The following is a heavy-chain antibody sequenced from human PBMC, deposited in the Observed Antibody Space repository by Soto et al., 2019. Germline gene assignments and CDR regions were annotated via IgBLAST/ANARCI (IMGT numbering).Heavy chain of an antibody. CDR3: ARVRSSLQLSFMDV. CDR2: ISNSASTI. J-gene: IGHJ6*02. D-gene: IGHD2-2*01. V-gene: IGHV3-11*01. Sequence: GGSLRLSCAASGFTFSDYYMSWIRQAPGKGLEWVSFISNSASTIYYADSVKGRFTISRDNAKNSLSLQMNGLRAEDSAMYYCARVRSSLQLSFMDVWGQGTTVTVS. CDR1: GFTFSDYY.